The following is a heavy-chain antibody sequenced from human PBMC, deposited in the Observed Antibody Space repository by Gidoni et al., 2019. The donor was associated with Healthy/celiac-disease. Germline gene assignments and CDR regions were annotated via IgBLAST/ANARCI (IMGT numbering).Heavy chain of an antibody. CDR3: AHTEHYYDRSGYPTDAFDI. D-gene: IGHD3-22*01. V-gene: IGHV2-5*01. J-gene: IGHJ3*02. CDR1: GFSLSTSGVG. CDR2: NYWNDDK. Sequence: QITLKESGPTLVKPTQTLTLTCPFSGFSLSTSGVGVGWIRQPPGKALEWLALNYWNDDKRYSPSLKSRLNITKDTSKNQVVLTMTNMDPVDTATYYCAHTEHYYDRSGYPTDAFDIWGQGTMVTVSS.